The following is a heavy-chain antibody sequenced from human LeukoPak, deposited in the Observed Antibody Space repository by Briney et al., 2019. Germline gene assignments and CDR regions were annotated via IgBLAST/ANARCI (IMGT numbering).Heavy chain of an antibody. CDR3: ARVGLRHGVRDY. CDR2: IYYSGST. V-gene: IGHV4-31*03. D-gene: IGHD2-21*01. Sequence: SETLSLTCTVSGGSISSGGYYWSWISQHPGKGLEWIGYIYYSGSTYYNPSLKSRVTISVDTSKNQFSLKLSSVTAADTAVYYCARVGLRHGVRDYWGQGTLVTVSS. J-gene: IGHJ4*02. CDR1: GGSISSGGYY.